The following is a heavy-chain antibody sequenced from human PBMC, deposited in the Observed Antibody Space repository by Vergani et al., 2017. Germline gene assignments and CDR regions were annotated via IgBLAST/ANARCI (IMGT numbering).Heavy chain of an antibody. D-gene: IGHD6-13*01. CDR1: GDSISAYY. CDR2: IHYTGST. Sequence: QVQLQESGPGLVKPSETLSLTCTVSGDSISAYYWSWIRQPPGKGLEWIGYIHYTGSTNYNPSLKSRVTISLDTSKNQFSLRLSSVTAADTAVYYCTGDTHSWQRADYWGQGTLVTFSS. V-gene: IGHV4-59*01. CDR3: TGDTHSWQRADY. J-gene: IGHJ4*02.